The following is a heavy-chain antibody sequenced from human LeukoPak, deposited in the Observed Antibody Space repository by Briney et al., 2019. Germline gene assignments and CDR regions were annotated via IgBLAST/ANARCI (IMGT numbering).Heavy chain of an antibody. J-gene: IGHJ4*02. D-gene: IGHD5-24*01. CDR2: ISSSDGTI. CDR3: ARTIEMATNSHFDY. Sequence: GGSLRLSCAASGFTFSSYEMNWVRQAPGKGLEWVSYISSSDGTIYYADSVKGRFTISRDNAKNSLYLQMNSLRAGDTAVYYCARTIEMATNSHFDYWGQGTLVTVSS. V-gene: IGHV3-48*03. CDR1: GFTFSSYE.